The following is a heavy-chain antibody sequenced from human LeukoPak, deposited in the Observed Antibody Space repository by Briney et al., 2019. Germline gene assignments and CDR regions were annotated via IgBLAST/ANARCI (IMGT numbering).Heavy chain of an antibody. CDR2: ISAYNGNT. J-gene: IGHJ3*02. D-gene: IGHD3-22*01. V-gene: IGHV1-18*01. CDR3: ARSYYDSSGYLDAFDI. CDR1: GYTFTSYG. Sequence: ASVNVSCKASGYTFTSYGISWVRQAPGQGLEWMGWISAYNGNTNYAQKLQGRVTMTTDTSTSTAYMELRSLRSDDTAVYYCARSYYDSSGYLDAFDIWGQGTMVTVSS.